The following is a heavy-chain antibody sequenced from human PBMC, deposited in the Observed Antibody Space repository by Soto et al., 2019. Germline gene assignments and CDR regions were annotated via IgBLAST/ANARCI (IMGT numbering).Heavy chain of an antibody. CDR1: GFTFSSYS. D-gene: IGHD1-1*01. J-gene: IGHJ6*02. CDR2: ISSSSSTI. V-gene: IGHV3-48*02. Sequence: TGGALRLSCAAPGFTFSSYSMNWVRQAPGKGLEWVSYISSSSSTIYYADSVKGRFTISRDNAKNSLYLQMNSLRDEDTAVYYCERGQSGTHWFYYYGMDVWGQGTTVTVSS. CDR3: ERGQSGTHWFYYYGMDV.